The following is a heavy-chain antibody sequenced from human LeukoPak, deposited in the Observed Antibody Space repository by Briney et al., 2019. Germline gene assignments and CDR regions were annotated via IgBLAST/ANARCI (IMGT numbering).Heavy chain of an antibody. D-gene: IGHD6-19*01. CDR1: GYTFTSYD. Sequence: ASVTVSCKASGYTFTSYDINWVRQATGQGLEWMGWMNPNSGNTGYAQKFQGRVTMTRNTSISTAYMELSSLRSEDTAVYYCARGLMIAVAGTSPFGYWGQGTLVTVSS. CDR2: MNPNSGNT. CDR3: ARGLMIAVAGTSPFGY. V-gene: IGHV1-8*01. J-gene: IGHJ4*02.